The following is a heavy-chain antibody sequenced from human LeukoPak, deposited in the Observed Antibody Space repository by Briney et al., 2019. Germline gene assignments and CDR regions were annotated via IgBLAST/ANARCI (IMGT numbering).Heavy chain of an antibody. CDR3: ARQLLIAVSDF. V-gene: IGHV4-39*01. CDR1: GGSLSSSNYY. Sequence: SETLSLTCTVSGGSLSSSNYYWGWTRQPPGKGLEWIGSVYYGGTTHYNPSLKSRVTISVDTSKKQFSLKLTSVTAADTAVYYCARQLLIAVSDFWGQGTLVTVSS. J-gene: IGHJ4*02. CDR2: VYYGGTT. D-gene: IGHD6-19*01.